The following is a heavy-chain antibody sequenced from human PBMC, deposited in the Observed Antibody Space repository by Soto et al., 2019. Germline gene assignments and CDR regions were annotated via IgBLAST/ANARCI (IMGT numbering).Heavy chain of an antibody. J-gene: IGHJ6*02. CDR3: AKDRKFQSGYDFYYYYGMDV. Sequence: PGGSLRLSCAASGFTFISYGMHWVRQAPGKGLEWVAVISYDGSNKYYADSVKGRFTISRDNSKNTLYLQMNSLRAEDTAVYYCAKDRKFQSGYDFYYYYGMDVWGQGTTVTVS. CDR2: ISYDGSNK. V-gene: IGHV3-30*18. D-gene: IGHD5-12*01. CDR1: GFTFISYG.